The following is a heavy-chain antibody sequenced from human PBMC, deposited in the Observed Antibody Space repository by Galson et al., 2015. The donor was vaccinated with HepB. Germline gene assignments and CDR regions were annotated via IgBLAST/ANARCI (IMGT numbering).Heavy chain of an antibody. CDR2: IYQSGST. V-gene: IGHV4-59*08. Sequence: ETLSLTCNVSNGSINSYSWSWIRQSPGKGLEYIGYIYQSGSTDYNPSLKSRVTISVDTSKNQFSLKLSSVTAADTAMYYCATWGHRRINDDLGAYTDFSMFDPWGQGILVTVSS. J-gene: IGHJ5*02. D-gene: IGHD3-16*01. CDR3: ATWGHRRINDDLGAYTDFSMFDP. CDR1: NGSINSYS.